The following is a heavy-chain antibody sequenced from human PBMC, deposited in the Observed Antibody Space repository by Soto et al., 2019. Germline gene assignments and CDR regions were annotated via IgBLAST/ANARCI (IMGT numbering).Heavy chain of an antibody. CDR3: AKGGGELWSPNWFDP. Sequence: GGSLRLSCAASGFTFSSYAMSWVRQAPGKGLEWVSAISGSGGSTYYADSVKGRFTISRDNSKNTLYLQMNSLRAEDTAVYYCAKGGGELWSPNWFDPWGQGTLVTVSS. V-gene: IGHV3-23*01. CDR1: GFTFSSYA. CDR2: ISGSGGST. J-gene: IGHJ5*02. D-gene: IGHD3-16*01.